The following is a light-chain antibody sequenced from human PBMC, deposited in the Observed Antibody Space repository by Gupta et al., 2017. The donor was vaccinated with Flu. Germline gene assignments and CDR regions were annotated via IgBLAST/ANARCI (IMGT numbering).Light chain of an antibody. CDR3: KQGDIMPWA. J-gene: IGKJ1*01. CDR1: TNINTY. Sequence: THSPSSLSAPVGDRVTIACRTSTNINTYVNWYQHKPGKAPKPLIYAASSLQRGVPSRFSGSGSGTDFTLTISGLQPEDFATYYCKQGDIMPWAFGQGTKVDFK. V-gene: IGKV1-39*01. CDR2: AAS.